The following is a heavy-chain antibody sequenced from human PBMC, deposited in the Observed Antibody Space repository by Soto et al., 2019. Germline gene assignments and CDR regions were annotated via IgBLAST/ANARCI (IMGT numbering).Heavy chain of an antibody. V-gene: IGHV3-30-3*01. CDR2: ISYDGSNK. CDR3: ARVFVSSSGYYHYYYGMDV. J-gene: IGHJ6*02. CDR1: GFTFSSYA. D-gene: IGHD3-22*01. Sequence: QVQLVESGGGVVQPGRSLRLSCAASGFTFSSYAMHWVRQAPGKGLEWVAVISYDGSNKYYADSVKGRFTISRDNSKNTLYLQMNSLRAEDTAVYYCARVFVSSSGYYHYYYGMDVWGQGTTVTVSS.